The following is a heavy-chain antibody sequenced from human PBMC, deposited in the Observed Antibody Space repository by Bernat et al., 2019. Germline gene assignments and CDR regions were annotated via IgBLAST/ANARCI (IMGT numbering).Heavy chain of an antibody. CDR1: GFTFSSYG. J-gene: IGHJ4*02. CDR3: ARATVTRYVDFDY. Sequence: QVQLVESGGGVVQPGRSLRLSCAASGFTFSSYGMHWVRQAPGKGLEWVAVIWYDGSNKYYADSVKGRFTISRDNAKNSLYLQMNSLRAEDTAVYYCARATVTRYVDFDYWGQGTLVTVSS. CDR2: IWYDGSNK. V-gene: IGHV3-33*01. D-gene: IGHD4-17*01.